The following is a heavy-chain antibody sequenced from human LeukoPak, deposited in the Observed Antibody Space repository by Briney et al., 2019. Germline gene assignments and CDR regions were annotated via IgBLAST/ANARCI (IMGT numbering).Heavy chain of an antibody. V-gene: IGHV1-69*04. J-gene: IGHJ5*02. CDR3: ASSGYSGSYYNLNWFDP. Sequence: SVKVSCKASGGTFSSYAISWVRQAPGQGLEWMGRIIPILGIANYAQKFQGRVTITADKSTSTAYMELSSLRSEDTAVYYCASSGYSGSYYNLNWFDPWGQGTLVTVSS. CDR1: GGTFSSYA. D-gene: IGHD1-26*01. CDR2: IIPILGIA.